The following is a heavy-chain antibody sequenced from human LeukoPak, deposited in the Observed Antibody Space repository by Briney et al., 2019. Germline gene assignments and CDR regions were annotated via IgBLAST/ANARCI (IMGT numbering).Heavy chain of an antibody. J-gene: IGHJ4*02. V-gene: IGHV1-46*01. Sequence: ASVKVSCKASGYTFTSYYMHWVRQAPGRGLEWMGVINPSGDSTSYAQKFQGGVTMTRDTSTSTVYMELSSLRSEDTAVHYCARSMIRGVTYYFDYWGQGTLVTVSS. CDR3: ARSMIRGVTYYFDY. CDR1: GYTFTSYY. D-gene: IGHD3-10*01. CDR2: INPSGDST.